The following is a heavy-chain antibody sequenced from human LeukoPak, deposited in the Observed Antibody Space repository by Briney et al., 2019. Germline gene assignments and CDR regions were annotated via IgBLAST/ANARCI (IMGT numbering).Heavy chain of an antibody. D-gene: IGHD3-10*01. J-gene: IGHJ5*02. CDR2: IYYSGST. V-gene: IGHV4-61*01. CDR1: GGSISSGSYY. Sequence: SETLSLTCTVSGGSISSGSYYWSWIRQPPGTGLEWIGYIYYSGSTNYNPSLKSRVTISVDTSKNQSSLKLSSVTAADTAVYYCARVGVRGVIGWFDPWGQGTLVTVSS. CDR3: ARVGVRGVIGWFDP.